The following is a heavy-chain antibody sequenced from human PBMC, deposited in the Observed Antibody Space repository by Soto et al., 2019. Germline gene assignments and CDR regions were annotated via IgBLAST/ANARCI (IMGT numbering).Heavy chain of an antibody. CDR1: GLIFSEYH. D-gene: IGHD6-19*01. CDR2: IRRKANSYTT. CDR3: AMLGGWSGGSSGMDV. V-gene: IGHV3-72*01. Sequence: EVQLVVSGGGLVQPGGSLRLSCAASGLIFSEYHMDWVRQAPGKGLEWVGRIRRKANSYTTEYAASVKGRFTISRDDSKNSLYLQMNSLKSEDTAVYYCAMLGGWSGGSSGMDVWGQGTTVTVSS. J-gene: IGHJ6*02.